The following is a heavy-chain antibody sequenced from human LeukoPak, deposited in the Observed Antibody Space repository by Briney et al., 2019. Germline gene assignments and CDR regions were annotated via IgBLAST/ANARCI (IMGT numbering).Heavy chain of an antibody. CDR3: ARDLTGIGVYVA. CDR2: ISSSSTTI. J-gene: IGHJ5*02. Sequence: GGSLRLSCESSGFTISDNYMSWIRQAPGKGLEWLSSISSSSTTIFYADSVKGRFTISRDNAKNSLFLQMNSLRADDTAVYYCARDLTGIGVYVAWGQGTLVTVSS. CDR1: GFTISDNY. D-gene: IGHD5/OR15-5a*01. V-gene: IGHV3-11*01.